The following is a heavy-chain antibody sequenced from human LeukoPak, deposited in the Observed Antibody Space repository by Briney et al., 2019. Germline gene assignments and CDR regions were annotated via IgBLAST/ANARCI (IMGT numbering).Heavy chain of an antibody. D-gene: IGHD5-18*01. CDR3: ARESQRSGYSYGYFY. Sequence: GGSLRLSCAASGFTFSSYEMNWVRQAPGKGLEWVSYISSSGSTIYYADSVKGRFTISRDNAKNSLYLQMNSLRAEDTAVYYCARESQRSGYSYGYFYWGQGTLVTVSS. CDR1: GFTFSSYE. CDR2: ISSSGSTI. J-gene: IGHJ4*02. V-gene: IGHV3-48*03.